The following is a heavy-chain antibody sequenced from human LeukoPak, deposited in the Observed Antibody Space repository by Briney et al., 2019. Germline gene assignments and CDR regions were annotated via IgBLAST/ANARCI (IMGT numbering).Heavy chain of an antibody. CDR3: ARDLGYSSGPNY. Sequence: GGSLRLSCAASGFSFSSFGMNWVRQAPGKGLEWVSYISGGSSFTYYVDSVKGRFTISRDNAKNSLYLQMNSLRAEDTAVYYCARDLGYSSGPNYWGQGTRVTVSS. V-gene: IGHV3-21*01. CDR1: GFSFSSFG. D-gene: IGHD6-19*01. CDR2: ISGGSSFT. J-gene: IGHJ4*02.